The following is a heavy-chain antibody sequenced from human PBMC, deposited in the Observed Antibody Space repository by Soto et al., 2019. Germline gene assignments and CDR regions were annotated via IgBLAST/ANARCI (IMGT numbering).Heavy chain of an antibody. CDR1: GFTFSSYG. D-gene: IGHD6-13*01. V-gene: IGHV3-33*01. CDR3: ARGIAPIRTHDAFDI. Sequence: PGGSLRLSCAASGFTFSSYGMPWVRQAPGKGLEWVAVIWYDGSNKYYADSVEGRFTISRDNSKNTLYLQMNSLRAEDTAVYYCARGIAPIRTHDAFDIWGQGTMVTVSS. J-gene: IGHJ3*02. CDR2: IWYDGSNK.